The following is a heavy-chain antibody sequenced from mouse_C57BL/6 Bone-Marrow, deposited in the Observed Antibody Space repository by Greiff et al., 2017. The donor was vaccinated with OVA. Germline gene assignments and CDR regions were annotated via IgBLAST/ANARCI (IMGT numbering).Heavy chain of an antibody. CDR2: INPNYGTT. CDR3: ARTDYYGSRVAWFAY. V-gene: IGHV1-39*01. J-gene: IGHJ3*01. D-gene: IGHD1-1*01. CDR1: GYSFTDYN. Sequence: EVQLQQSGPELVKPGASVKISCKASGYSFTDYNMNWVKQSNGKSLEWIGVINPNYGTTSYNQKFKGKATLTVDQSSSTAYMQLTSLTSEDSAVYYCARTDYYGSRVAWFAYWGQGTLVTVSA.